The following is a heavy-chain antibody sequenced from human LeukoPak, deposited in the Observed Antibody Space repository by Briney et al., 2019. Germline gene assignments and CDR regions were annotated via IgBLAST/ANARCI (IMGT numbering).Heavy chain of an antibody. V-gene: IGHV4-61*02. CDR1: GGCISSGSYY. Sequence: SETLSLTCTVSGGCISSGSYYWSWIRQPAGKGLEGIGRIYTSGSTNYNPSLKSRVTISVDTSKNQFSLKLSSVTAADTAVYYCARLLETIFGVVWFDPWGQGTLVTVSS. J-gene: IGHJ5*02. D-gene: IGHD3-3*01. CDR3: ARLLETIFGVVWFDP. CDR2: IYTSGST.